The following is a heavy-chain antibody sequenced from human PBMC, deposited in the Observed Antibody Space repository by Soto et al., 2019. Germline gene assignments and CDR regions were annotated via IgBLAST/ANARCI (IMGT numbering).Heavy chain of an antibody. V-gene: IGHV3-23*01. CDR1: GFTFSSYA. D-gene: IGHD3-22*01. J-gene: IGHJ4*02. Sequence: GGSLRLSCAASGFTFSSYAMSWVRQAPGKGLEWVSAISGSGGSTYYADSVKGRFTISRDNSKNTLYLQMNSLRAEDMAVYYCARDRGDPPIDVGGFDYWGQGTLVIVYS. CDR3: ARDRGDPPIDVGGFDY. CDR2: ISGSGGST.